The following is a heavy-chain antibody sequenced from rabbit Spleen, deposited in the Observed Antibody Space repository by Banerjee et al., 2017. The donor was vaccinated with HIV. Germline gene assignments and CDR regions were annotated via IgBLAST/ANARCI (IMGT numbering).Heavy chain of an antibody. CDR2: IDPLFGDT. CDR1: GFDFSSYG. J-gene: IGHJ4*01. CDR3: VRDKASISGDYGPYYFNL. Sequence: QEQLVESGGGLVQPGGSLKLSCKASGFDFSSYGVSWVRQAPGKGLEWIGYIDPLFGDTYYASWVNGRFTISSHNAQNTVSLQMNSLTAADTATYFCVRDKASISGDYGPYYFNLWGQGTLVTVS. D-gene: IGHD1-1*01. V-gene: IGHV1S47*01.